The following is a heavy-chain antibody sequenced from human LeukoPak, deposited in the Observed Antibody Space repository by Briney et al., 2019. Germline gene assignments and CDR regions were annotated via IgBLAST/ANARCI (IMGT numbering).Heavy chain of an antibody. V-gene: IGHV4-31*11. CDR3: AREGRYPVDYYYYYGMDV. D-gene: IGHD6-19*01. Sequence: SETLSLTCAVYGGSFSGYYWSWIRQHPGKGLEWIGYIYYSGSTYYNPSLKSRVTISVDTSKNQFSLKLSSVTAADTAVYYCAREGRYPVDYYYYYGMDVWGQGTTVTVSS. CDR2: IYYSGST. CDR1: GGSFSGYY. J-gene: IGHJ6*02.